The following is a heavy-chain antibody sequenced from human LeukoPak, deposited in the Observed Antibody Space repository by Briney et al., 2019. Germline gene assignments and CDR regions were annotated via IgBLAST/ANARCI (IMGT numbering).Heavy chain of an antibody. D-gene: IGHD3/OR15-3a*01. CDR3: ARDRFGRWSLINKEGVGNY. CDR2: INPNSGGT. Sequence: GGSLRLSCAVSGFTFSSYAMHWVRQAPGQGLEWMGWINPNSGGTNYAQKFQGRVTMTRDTSISTAYMELSRLRSDDTAVYYCARDRFGRWSLINKEGVGNYWGQGTLVTVSS. V-gene: IGHV1-2*02. CDR1: GFTFSSYA. J-gene: IGHJ4*02.